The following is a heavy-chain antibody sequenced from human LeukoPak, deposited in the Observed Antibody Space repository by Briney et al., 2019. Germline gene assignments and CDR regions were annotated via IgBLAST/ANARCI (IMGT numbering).Heavy chain of an antibody. J-gene: IGHJ4*02. V-gene: IGHV4-31*03. CDR2: IYYSGST. D-gene: IGHD3-10*01. CDR1: GGSISSGGYY. Sequence: SQTLSLTCTVSGGSISSGGYYWSWIRQHPGKGLEWIGYIYYSGSTYYNPSLKSRVTISVDTSKNQFSLKLSSVTAADTAVYYCARGGTMVRTKGYFDYWGQGTLVTVCS. CDR3: ARGGTMVRTKGYFDY.